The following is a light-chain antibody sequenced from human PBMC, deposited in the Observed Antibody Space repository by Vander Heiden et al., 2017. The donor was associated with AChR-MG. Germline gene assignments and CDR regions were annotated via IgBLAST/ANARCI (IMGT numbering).Light chain of an antibody. J-gene: IGLJ2*01. V-gene: IGLV1-44*01. Sequence: QSVLTQPPSASGTPGQRVTISCPGSGSNIGSHTVNWYQQLPGTAPKLLIYSNNQRPSGVPDRFSGSKSGTSASLAISGLQSEDEADYYCGAWDDSLNGVLFGGGTKLTVL. CDR3: GAWDDSLNGVL. CDR1: GSNIGSHT. CDR2: SNN.